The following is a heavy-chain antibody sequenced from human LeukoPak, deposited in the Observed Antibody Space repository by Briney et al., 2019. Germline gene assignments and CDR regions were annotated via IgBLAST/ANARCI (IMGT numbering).Heavy chain of an antibody. Sequence: ASVKVSCKASGYTFTSYGISWVRQAPGQGLEWMGWISAYNGNTIYAQKLQGRVTMTTDTSTSTAYMELRSLRSDDTAVYYCARDSGTASFYYYYYYMDVWGKGTTVTVSS. V-gene: IGHV1-18*01. D-gene: IGHD1-7*01. CDR1: GYTFTSYG. J-gene: IGHJ6*03. CDR3: ARDSGTASFYYYYYYMDV. CDR2: ISAYNGNT.